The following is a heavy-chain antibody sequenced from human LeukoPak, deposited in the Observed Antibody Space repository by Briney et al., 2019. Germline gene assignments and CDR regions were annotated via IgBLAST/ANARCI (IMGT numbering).Heavy chain of an antibody. J-gene: IGHJ4*02. V-gene: IGHV4-34*01. CDR3: ARAIMITFGGVNGIDY. Sequence: SETLSLTCAVYGGSFSGYYWSWIRQPPGKGLEWIGEINHSGSTNYYPSLKSRVTISVDTSKSQFSLKLSSVTAADTAVYYCARAIMITFGGVNGIDYWGQGTLVTVSS. D-gene: IGHD3-16*01. CDR1: GGSFSGYY. CDR2: INHSGST.